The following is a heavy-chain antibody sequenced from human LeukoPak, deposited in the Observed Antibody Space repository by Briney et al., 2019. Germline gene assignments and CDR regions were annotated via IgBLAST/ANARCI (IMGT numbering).Heavy chain of an antibody. D-gene: IGHD4-17*01. CDR1: GFTFSSYS. CDR3: ARGDDYGDNNDAFDI. CDR2: ISSSSTTI. V-gene: IGHV3-48*01. Sequence: GGSLRLSCAASGFTFSSYSMMWVRQAPGKGLEWVSYISSSSTTIHYADSVKGRFTISRDNAKNSVYLQMNSLRAEDTALYHCARGDDYGDNNDAFDIWGQGTMVTVSS. J-gene: IGHJ3*02.